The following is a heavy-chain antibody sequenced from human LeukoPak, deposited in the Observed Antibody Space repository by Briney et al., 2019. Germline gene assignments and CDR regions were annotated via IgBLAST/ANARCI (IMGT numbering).Heavy chain of an antibody. J-gene: IGHJ4*02. CDR1: GFSINNGYY. CDR2: IYHSGST. Sequence: SETLSLTCTVSGFSINNGYYWGWIRQPPGKGLEWIGSIYHSGSTYYNPSLKSRVTISLDTSKNQFSLKMNSVTAADTAVYYCARMGNPATVTADYWGQGTLVTVSS. V-gene: IGHV4-38-2*02. D-gene: IGHD4-17*01. CDR3: ARMGNPATVTADY.